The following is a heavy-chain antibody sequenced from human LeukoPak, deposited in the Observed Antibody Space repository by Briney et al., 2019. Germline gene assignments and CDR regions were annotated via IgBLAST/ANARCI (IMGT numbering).Heavy chain of an antibody. J-gene: IGHJ5*02. D-gene: IGHD3-22*01. Sequence: ASVKVSCKASGDTFTGYYMHWVRQAPGQGLEWMGWINPNSGGTNYAQKFQGRVTMTRDTSISTAYMELSRLRSDDTAVYYCAREGEEYYYDSSGYLNWFDPWGQGTLVTVSS. V-gene: IGHV1-2*02. CDR1: GDTFTGYY. CDR3: AREGEEYYYDSSGYLNWFDP. CDR2: INPNSGGT.